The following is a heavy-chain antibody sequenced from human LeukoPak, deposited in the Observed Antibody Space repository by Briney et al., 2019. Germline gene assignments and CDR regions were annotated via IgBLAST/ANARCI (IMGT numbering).Heavy chain of an antibody. Sequence: GGSLRLSCAASGFTFSSYAISWVRQAPGKGLEWVSTISGSGDSTYYADSVKGRFTISRDNSKNTLYLQMNSLRAEDTAVYYCAKSDLGRQFDYWGQGNLVTVSS. J-gene: IGHJ4*02. CDR1: GFTFSSYA. CDR3: AKSDLGRQFDY. CDR2: ISGSGDST. D-gene: IGHD7-27*01. V-gene: IGHV3-23*01.